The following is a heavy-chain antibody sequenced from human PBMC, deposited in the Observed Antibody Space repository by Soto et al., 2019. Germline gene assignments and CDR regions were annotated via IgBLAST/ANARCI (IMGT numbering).Heavy chain of an antibody. CDR2: ISSSGVVA. D-gene: IGHD3-10*01. J-gene: IGHJ5*02. CDR3: AKDGGMGTPGSWFDP. CDR1: GFTFSNYA. V-gene: IGHV3-23*01. Sequence: EVQLLESGGALLQPGGSLRLSCAASGFTFSNYAVTWVRQAPGKGLEWVSSISSSGVVASYADSVKGRFTIFRDNSKNTLYLQMNSLSVEDTAVYYCAKDGGMGTPGSWFDPWGQGTLVTVSS.